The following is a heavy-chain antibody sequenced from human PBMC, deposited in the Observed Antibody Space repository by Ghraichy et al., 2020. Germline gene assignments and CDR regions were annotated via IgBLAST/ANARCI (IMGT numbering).Heavy chain of an antibody. CDR3: AKDLAARDYYYYGMDV. Sequence: GESLNISCAASGFTFSSYGMHWVRQAPGKGLEWVAVISYDGSNKYYADSVKGRFTISRDNSKNTLYLQMNSLRAEDTAVYYCAKDLAARDYYYYGMDVWGQGTTVTVSS. CDR2: ISYDGSNK. V-gene: IGHV3-30*18. CDR1: GFTFSSYG. J-gene: IGHJ6*02. D-gene: IGHD6-6*01.